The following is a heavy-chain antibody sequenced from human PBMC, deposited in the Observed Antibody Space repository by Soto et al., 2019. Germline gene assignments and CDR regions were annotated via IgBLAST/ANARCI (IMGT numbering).Heavy chain of an antibody. CDR2: IIPILGIA. V-gene: IGHV1-69*02. CDR1: GGTFSSYT. CDR3: ARGGSGSYYNPSYYFDY. D-gene: IGHD3-10*01. Sequence: SVKVSCKASGGTFSSYTISWVRQAPGQGLEWMGRIIPILGIANYAQKFQGRVTITADKSTSTAYMELSSLRSEDTAVYYCARGGSGSYYNPSYYFDYWGQGTLVTVSS. J-gene: IGHJ4*02.